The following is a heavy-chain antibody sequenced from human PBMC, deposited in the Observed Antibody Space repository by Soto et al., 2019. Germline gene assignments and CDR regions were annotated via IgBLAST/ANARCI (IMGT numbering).Heavy chain of an antibody. D-gene: IGHD5-12*01. CDR2: ISYDGSNK. J-gene: IGHJ6*04. CDR3: AKGMVARLTFYYYYGTEV. Sequence: LRLSCSASGFTFSSYGMHWVRQAPGKGLEWVAVISYDGSNKYYADSVKGRFTISRDNSKNTLYLQMNSLRAEDTAVYYCAKGMVARLTFYYYYGTEVWGNGKTVNVSP. CDR1: GFTFSSYG. V-gene: IGHV3-30*18.